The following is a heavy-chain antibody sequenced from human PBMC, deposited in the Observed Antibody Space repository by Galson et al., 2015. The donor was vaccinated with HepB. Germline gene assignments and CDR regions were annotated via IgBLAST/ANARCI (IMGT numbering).Heavy chain of an antibody. CDR3: ARISRTPFYFDY. CDR1: GYTFSSHY. V-gene: IGHV1-46*01. J-gene: IGHJ4*02. Sequence: SVKVSCKASGYTFSSHYMHWVRQAPGQGLEWMGMINPNDGSTGYAQKFQGRVTVTRDTSTSTVYMEVSRLKSEDTAVYYCARISRTPFYFDYWGQGTLVTVSA. CDR2: INPNDGST.